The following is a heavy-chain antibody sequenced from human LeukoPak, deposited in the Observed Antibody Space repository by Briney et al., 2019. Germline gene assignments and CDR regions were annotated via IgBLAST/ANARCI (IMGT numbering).Heavy chain of an antibody. CDR3: AREMSISSIWYEAYDY. Sequence: GGSLRLSCAASGFTFSSYSMNWVRQAPGKGLEWVSYISSSSTIYYADSVKGRFTISRDNAKNSLYLQMNSLRAEDTAVYYCAREMSISSIWYEAYDYWGQGTLVTVSS. D-gene: IGHD6-13*01. CDR2: ISSSSTI. CDR1: GFTFSSYS. J-gene: IGHJ4*02. V-gene: IGHV3-48*01.